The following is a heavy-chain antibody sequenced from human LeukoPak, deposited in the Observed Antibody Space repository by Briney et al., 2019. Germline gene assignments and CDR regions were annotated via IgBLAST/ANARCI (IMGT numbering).Heavy chain of an antibody. D-gene: IGHD3-22*01. CDR3: ARIYGRDSDGYYYR. V-gene: IGHV1-3*01. CDR2: INAGNGNT. J-gene: IGHJ5*02. CDR1: GYTFTSYY. Sequence: ASVKVSCKASGYTFTSYYMHWVRQAPGQRLEWMGWINAGNGNTKYSQKFQGRVTITRDTSASTAYMELSSLRSEDTAVYYCARIYGRDSDGYYYRWGQGTLVTVSS.